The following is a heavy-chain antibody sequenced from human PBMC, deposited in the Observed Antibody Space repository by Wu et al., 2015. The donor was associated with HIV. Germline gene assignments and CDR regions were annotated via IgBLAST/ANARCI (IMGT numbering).Heavy chain of an antibody. D-gene: IGHD3-9*01. J-gene: IGHJ4*01. V-gene: IGHV1-2*02. Sequence: QVHLMQSGSEVKKPGASMKVSCKASGYTFSDYYIQWVRQVPGQGLEWMGWINPNTGATNYAQKFEDRVSMTRETSITTAYMELRSLRSDDTAVYFCARDKRGYDVLTGYYIYFDHWGQGTLVIVSS. CDR3: ARDKRGYDVLTGYYIYFDH. CDR1: GYTFSDYY. CDR2: INPNTGAT.